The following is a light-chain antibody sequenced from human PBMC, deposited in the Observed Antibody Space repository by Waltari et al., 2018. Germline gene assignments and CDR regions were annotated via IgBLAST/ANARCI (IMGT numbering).Light chain of an antibody. Sequence: SYVLTQPPSVSVAPGKTARITCGGNNIGSKSVHWYQQKPGQAPVRVIYYDSDRPSGIPERFSGSNSGNTATLTISRVEAGDEADYYCQGWDSSSDHWVFGGGTKLTVL. CDR1: NIGSKS. J-gene: IGLJ3*02. CDR3: QGWDSSSDHWV. V-gene: IGLV3-21*04. CDR2: YDS.